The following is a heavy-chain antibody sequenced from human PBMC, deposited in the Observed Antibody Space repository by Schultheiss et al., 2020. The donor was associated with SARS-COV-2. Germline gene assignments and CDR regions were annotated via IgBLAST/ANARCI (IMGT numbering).Heavy chain of an antibody. CDR1: GGSISSYY. J-gene: IGHJ5*02. D-gene: IGHD2-2*01. V-gene: IGHV4-4*07. Sequence: SETLSLTCTVSGGSISSYYWSWIRQPAGKGLEWIGSIYYSGSTYYNPSLKSRVTMSVDTSKNQFSLKLSSVTAADTAVYYCARDVSGSEGYCSSTSCWGGPWFDPWGQGTLVTVSS. CDR2: IYYSGST. CDR3: ARDVSGSEGYCSSTSCWGGPWFDP.